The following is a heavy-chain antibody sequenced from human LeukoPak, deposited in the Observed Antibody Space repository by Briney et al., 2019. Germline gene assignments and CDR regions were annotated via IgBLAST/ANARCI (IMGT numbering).Heavy chain of an antibody. CDR2: IYYSGST. J-gene: IGHJ4*02. D-gene: IGHD3-10*01. Sequence: SEXLXLTCTVSGGSISSYYWSWIRQPPGKGLEWIGYIYYSGSTNYNPSLKSRVTISVDTSKNQFSLKLSSVTAADTAVYYCARENIYGSGSYASSFDYWGQGTLVTVSS. CDR1: GGSISSYY. V-gene: IGHV4-59*01. CDR3: ARENIYGSGSYASSFDY.